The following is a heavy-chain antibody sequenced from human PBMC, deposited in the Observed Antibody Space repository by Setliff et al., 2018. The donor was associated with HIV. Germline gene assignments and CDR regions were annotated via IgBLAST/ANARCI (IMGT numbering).Heavy chain of an antibody. J-gene: IGHJ6*03. CDR1: GYTFTSYA. CDR3: ARVNWYYDFWSGSTRYYYYNHMDV. V-gene: IGHV1-3*01. Sequence: ASVKVSCKASGYTFTSYAMHWVRQAPGQRLEWMGWINAGNGNTKYSQKFQGRVTITRDTSASTAYMELSSLRSEDTAVYYCARVNWYYDFWSGSTRYYYYNHMDVWGKGTTVTVSS. CDR2: INAGNGNT. D-gene: IGHD3-3*01.